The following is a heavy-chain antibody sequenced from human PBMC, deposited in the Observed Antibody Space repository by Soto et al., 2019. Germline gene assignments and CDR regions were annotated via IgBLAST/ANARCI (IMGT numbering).Heavy chain of an antibody. CDR3: ARGGPETDY. CDR2: IIPMSGAT. D-gene: IGHD1-26*01. CDR1: GGTFSSYA. Sequence: QVQLVQSGAEVKKPGSSVKVSCKASGGTFSSYALSWVRQAPGQGLEWMGGIIPMSGATNYAQKFQGRVTFTADESTNTAYLELTSLRSEDTAVYYCARGGPETDYWCQGTLVTVSS. V-gene: IGHV1-69*12. J-gene: IGHJ4*02.